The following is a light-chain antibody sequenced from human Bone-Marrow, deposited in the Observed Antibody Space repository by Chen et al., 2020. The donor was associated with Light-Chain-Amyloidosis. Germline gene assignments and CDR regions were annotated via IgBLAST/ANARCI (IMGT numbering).Light chain of an antibody. J-gene: IGLJ3*02. V-gene: IGLV1-51*01. CDR3: GTWDSSLSAV. Sequence: QSVLTPPHSVSAAPRRKGTISCSGSSSNIGNNYGSWYQQLPGTAPKLLIYDNNKRPAGIPDRFSGSKSGTSATLGITGLQTGDEADYYCGTWDSSLSAVFGGGTKLTVL. CDR2: DNN. CDR1: SSNIGNNY.